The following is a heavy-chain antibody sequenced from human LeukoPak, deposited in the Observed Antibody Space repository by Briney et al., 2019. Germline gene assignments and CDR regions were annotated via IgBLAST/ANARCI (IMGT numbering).Heavy chain of an antibody. CDR3: VKDRTGTYTLDY. CDR1: GFTFSYYA. CDR2: ISDDGSRQ. D-gene: IGHD3-10*01. J-gene: IGHJ4*02. Sequence: GGSLRLSCAATGFTFSYYAIHWGRQAPGKGLEWVAFISDDGSRQHYADSVKGRFTISRDNSKNTLNLQMNSLRAEDTAVYYCVKDRTGTYTLDYWGQGTLVTVSS. V-gene: IGHV3-30-3*01.